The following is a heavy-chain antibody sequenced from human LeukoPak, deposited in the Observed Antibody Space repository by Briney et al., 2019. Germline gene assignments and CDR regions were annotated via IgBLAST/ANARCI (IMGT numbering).Heavy chain of an antibody. J-gene: IGHJ4*02. CDR3: ARDPTWDY. Sequence: PETLSLTCAVYGGSFSGYYWSWIRQPPGKGLEWIGEINHSGSTNYNPSLKSRVTISVDTSKNQFSLKLSSVTAADTAVYYCARDPTWDYWGQGTLVTVSS. CDR2: INHSGST. V-gene: IGHV4-34*01. CDR1: GGSFSGYY.